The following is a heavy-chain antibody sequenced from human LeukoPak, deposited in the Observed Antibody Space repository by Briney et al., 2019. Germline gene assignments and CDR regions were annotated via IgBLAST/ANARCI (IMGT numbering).Heavy chain of an antibody. Sequence: PGGSLRLSCAASEFTLSSYWMHWVRQTPGKGLVWVSRISRDGTDTIYADSVKGRFTISRDNSKNTLYLQMNSLRAEDTAVYYCARDGSGWYIDYWGQGTLVTVSS. CDR1: EFTLSSYW. D-gene: IGHD6-19*01. CDR2: ISRDGTDT. CDR3: ARDGSGWYIDY. V-gene: IGHV3-74*01. J-gene: IGHJ4*02.